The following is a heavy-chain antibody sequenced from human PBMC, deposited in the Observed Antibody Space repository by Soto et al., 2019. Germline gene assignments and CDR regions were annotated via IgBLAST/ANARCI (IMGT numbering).Heavy chain of an antibody. V-gene: IGHV1-2*02. D-gene: IGHD3-10*01. J-gene: IGHJ4*02. CDR2: INPNSGGT. CDR3: ARMVRGVIIAPQHFDY. Sequence: VASVKVSCKASGYTFTVYYMHWVRQAPGQGLEWMGWINPNSGGTNYAQKFQGRVTMTRDTSISTAYMELSRLRSDDTAVYYCARMVRGVIIAPQHFDYWGQGTLVTVSS. CDR1: GYTFTVYY.